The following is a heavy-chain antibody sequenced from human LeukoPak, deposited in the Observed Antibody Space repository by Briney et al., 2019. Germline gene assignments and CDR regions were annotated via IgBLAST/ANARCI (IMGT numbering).Heavy chain of an antibody. J-gene: IGHJ4*02. CDR1: GFTFSSYG. V-gene: IGHV3-53*01. CDR2: IYSGTT. CDR3: ARRAGAYSHPYDY. Sequence: GGSLRLSCAASGFTFSSYGMSWVRQAPGKGLEWVSFIYSGTTHYSDSVKGRFTISRDNSKNTLYLQMNSLRAEDTAVYYCARRAGAYSHPYDYWGQGTLVTVSS. D-gene: IGHD4/OR15-4a*01.